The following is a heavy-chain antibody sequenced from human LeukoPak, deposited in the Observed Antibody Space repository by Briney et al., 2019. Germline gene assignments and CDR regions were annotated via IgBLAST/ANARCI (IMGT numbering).Heavy chain of an antibody. CDR2: IYYSGNT. CDR3: ARVRGYSYDSSDFDY. D-gene: IGHD5-18*01. J-gene: IGHJ4*02. V-gene: IGHV4-59*01. Sequence: SETLSHTCTVSGDSISYYYWSWIRQPPGKGLEWIGKIYYSGNTNYNPSLKSRVTISVDTSKNQFSLKLSSVTAADTAVYYCARVRGYSYDSSDFDYWGEGTLVTVSS. CDR1: GDSISYYY.